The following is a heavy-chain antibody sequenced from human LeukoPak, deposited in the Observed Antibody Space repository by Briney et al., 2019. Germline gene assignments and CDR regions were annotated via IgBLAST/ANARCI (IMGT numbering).Heavy chain of an antibody. D-gene: IGHD3-16*01. CDR3: ARIDGPTVYTYYMDL. V-gene: IGHV3-48*04. CDR2: ISPGSGTI. Sequence: GGSLRLSCATSVFSFNRRGMNWVRHTPGKGLEWVSYISPGSGTIYYAEPVKGRFTVSRDDAKNSLYLQMNNLRAEDTAVYYCARIDGPTVYTYYMDLWGKGPTVTVAS. CDR1: VFSFNRRG. J-gene: IGHJ6*03.